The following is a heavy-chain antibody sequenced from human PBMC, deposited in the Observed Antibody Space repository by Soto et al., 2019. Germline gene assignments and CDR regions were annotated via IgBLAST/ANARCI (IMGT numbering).Heavy chain of an antibody. Sequence: QVQLVESGGGVVQPGRSLRLSCAASGFTFSSYAMHWVRQAPGKGLEWVAVISYDGSNKYYTDSVKGRFTISRDNSKNTLYLKINSLRAEDTAVYYCARPLWRDDYNWGYFDLWGRGTLVTVSS. CDR3: ARPLWRDDYNWGYFDL. V-gene: IGHV3-30-3*01. D-gene: IGHD4-4*01. CDR2: ISYDGSNK. J-gene: IGHJ2*01. CDR1: GFTFSSYA.